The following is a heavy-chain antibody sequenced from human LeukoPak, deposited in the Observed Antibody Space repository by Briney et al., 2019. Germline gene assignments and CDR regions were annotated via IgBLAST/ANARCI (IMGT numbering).Heavy chain of an antibody. CDR2: IIPIFSTA. J-gene: IGHJ4*02. CDR3: ARDKGVVAAYY. D-gene: IGHD2-15*01. Sequence: GASVKASCKASGGTFSSYAISWVRQAPGQGLEWMGGIIPIFSTANYAQKFQGRVTITADESTSTAYMELSSLRSEDTAVYYCARDKGVVAAYYWGQGTLVTVSS. V-gene: IGHV1-69*01. CDR1: GGTFSSYA.